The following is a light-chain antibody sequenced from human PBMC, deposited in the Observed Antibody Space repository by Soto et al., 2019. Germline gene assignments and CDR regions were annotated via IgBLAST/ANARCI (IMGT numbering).Light chain of an antibody. CDR2: GAS. CDR3: QQYDSYMYA. Sequence: ETLMTQSPATLSVSPGERATLSCRASQSVSDYLARYQQRPGQAPRLLIFGASTRATGFPARFSGSGSGTDFTLTITSLQSEDFAVYYCQQYDSYMYAFGQGTKVDIK. J-gene: IGKJ2*01. V-gene: IGKV3-15*01. CDR1: QSVSDY.